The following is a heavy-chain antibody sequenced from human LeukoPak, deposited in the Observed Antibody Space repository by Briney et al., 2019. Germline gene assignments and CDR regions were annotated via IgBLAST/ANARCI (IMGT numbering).Heavy chain of an antibody. CDR3: AKSSGLGELSLYYFDY. J-gene: IGHJ4*02. V-gene: IGHV3-30*18. CDR1: GFTFSSYG. D-gene: IGHD3-16*02. Sequence: SGGSLRLSCAASGFTFSSYGMHWGRQAPVNGLECVAVISYDGSNKYYADSVKVRFTISRDNSKNTLYLQMNSLRAEDTAVYYCAKSSGLGELSLYYFDYWGQGTLVTVSS. CDR2: ISYDGSNK.